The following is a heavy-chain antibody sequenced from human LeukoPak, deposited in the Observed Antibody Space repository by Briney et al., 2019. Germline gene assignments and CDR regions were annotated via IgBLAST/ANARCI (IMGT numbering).Heavy chain of an antibody. CDR3: ARTYYGDYPDYYFDY. Sequence: SETLSLTCTVSGGPISSSSYYWGWIRQPPGKGLEWIGSIYYSGSTYYNPSLKSRVTISVDTSKNQFSLKLSSVTAADTAVYYCARTYYGDYPDYYFDYWGQGTLVTVSS. CDR2: IYYSGST. D-gene: IGHD4-17*01. CDR1: GGPISSSSYY. J-gene: IGHJ4*02. V-gene: IGHV4-39*07.